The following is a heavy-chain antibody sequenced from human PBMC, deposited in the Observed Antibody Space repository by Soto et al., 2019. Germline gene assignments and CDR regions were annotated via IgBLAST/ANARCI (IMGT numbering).Heavy chain of an antibody. CDR3: ARYANRVAAGPNWFDP. J-gene: IGHJ5*02. CDR2: IYYSGST. V-gene: IGHV4-31*03. Sequence: PSETLSLTCTVSGGSISSGGYYWSWIRQHPGKGLEWIGYIYYSGSTYYNPSLKSRVTISVDTSKNQFSLKLSSVTAADTAVYYCARYANRVAAGPNWFDPWGQGTLVTVSS. D-gene: IGHD6-13*01. CDR1: GGSISSGGYY.